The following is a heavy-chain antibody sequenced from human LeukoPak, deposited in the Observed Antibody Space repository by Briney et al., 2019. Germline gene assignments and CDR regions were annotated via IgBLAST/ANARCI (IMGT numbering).Heavy chain of an antibody. Sequence: SETLSLTCTVSGGSISSYYRSWIRQPPGKGLEWIGYIYYSGSTNYNPSLKSRVTISVDTSKNQFSLKLSSVTAADTAVYYCARDTDEYFQHWGQGTLVTVSS. CDR2: IYYSGST. D-gene: IGHD2-8*02. V-gene: IGHV4-59*01. CDR3: ARDTDEYFQH. J-gene: IGHJ1*01. CDR1: GGSISSYY.